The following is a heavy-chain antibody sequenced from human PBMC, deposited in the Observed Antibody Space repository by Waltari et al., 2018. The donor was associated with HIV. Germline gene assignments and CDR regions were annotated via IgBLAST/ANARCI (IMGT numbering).Heavy chain of an antibody. CDR3: ARQFGDS. J-gene: IGHJ4*02. CDR2: IYPGDSDV. V-gene: IGHV5-51*01. Sequence: EVQLVQSGAEVKKPGESLKISCEASGYIFTNYWIGWVRQILGKGLEWMGIIYPGDSDVRYSLSFQGQVTISADKSISTVYLQWSTLKTSDTAVYYCARQFGDSWGQGTLVTVSS. D-gene: IGHD3-10*01. CDR1: GYIFTNYW.